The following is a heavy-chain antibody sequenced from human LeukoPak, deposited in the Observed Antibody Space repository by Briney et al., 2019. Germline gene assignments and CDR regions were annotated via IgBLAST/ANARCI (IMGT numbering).Heavy chain of an antibody. Sequence: SETLSLTCAVSGGSISSSNWWSWVRQPPGKGLEWIGEIYHSGSTNYNPSLKSRVTISVDKSKNQFSLKLSSVTAADTAVYYCARAYNSSGYYYYFDYWGQGTLVTVSS. CDR2: IYHSGST. J-gene: IGHJ4*02. D-gene: IGHD3-22*01. V-gene: IGHV4-4*02. CDR1: GGSISSSNW. CDR3: ARAYNSSGYYYYFDY.